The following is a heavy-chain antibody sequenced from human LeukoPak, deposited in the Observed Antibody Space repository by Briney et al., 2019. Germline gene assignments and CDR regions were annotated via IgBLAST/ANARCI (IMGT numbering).Heavy chain of an antibody. CDR2: ISSNGGST. D-gene: IGHD3-10*01. CDR3: VKDPTYYYGSGSSYFDY. Sequence: GGSLRLSCSASGFTFSSYAMHWVRQAPGKGLEYVSAISSNGGSTYYADSVKGRFTISGDNSKNTLYLQMSSLRAEDTAVYYCVKDPTYYYGSGSSYFDYWGQGTLVTVSS. J-gene: IGHJ4*02. V-gene: IGHV3-64D*06. CDR1: GFTFSSYA.